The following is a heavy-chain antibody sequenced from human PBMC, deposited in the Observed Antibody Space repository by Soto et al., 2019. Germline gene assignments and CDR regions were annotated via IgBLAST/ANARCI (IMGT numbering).Heavy chain of an antibody. Sequence: SETLSMTCTISGGSISSSSYYWDAIRQRPGKGLEWIGSIYYSGSTYYNPSLKSRVTISVDTSKNQFSLKLSSVTAADTAVYYCAKVYYGSGSYYLYYYYGMDVWGQGTTVS. J-gene: IGHJ6*02. CDR1: GGSISSSSYY. D-gene: IGHD3-10*01. CDR3: AKVYYGSGSYYLYYYYGMDV. V-gene: IGHV4-39*01. CDR2: IYYSGST.